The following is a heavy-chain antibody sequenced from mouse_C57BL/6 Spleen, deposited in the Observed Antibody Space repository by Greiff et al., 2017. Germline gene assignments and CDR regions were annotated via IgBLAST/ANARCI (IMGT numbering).Heavy chain of an antibody. V-gene: IGHV1-72*01. Sequence: QVQLQQPGAELVKPGASVKLSCKASGYTFTSYWMHWVKQRPGRGLEWIGRIDPNSGGTKYNEKFKSKATLTVDKPSSTAYMQISSLTSEDSAVYYCAKGTDYDYEEYYAMDYWGQGTSVTVSS. J-gene: IGHJ4*01. CDR3: AKGTDYDYEEYYAMDY. CDR2: IDPNSGGT. D-gene: IGHD2-4*01. CDR1: GYTFTSYW.